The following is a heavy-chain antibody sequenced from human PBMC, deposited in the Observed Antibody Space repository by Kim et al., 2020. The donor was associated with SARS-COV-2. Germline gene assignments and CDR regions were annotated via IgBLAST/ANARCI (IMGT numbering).Heavy chain of an antibody. V-gene: IGHV3-23*01. D-gene: IGHD3-16*01. CDR3: AKDIPWGAPLFGFDY. J-gene: IGHJ4*02. Sequence: ADSVKGRFTISRDNSKNPLYLKRNSLRAEDTAVYYCAKDIPWGAPLFGFDYWGQGTLVTVSS.